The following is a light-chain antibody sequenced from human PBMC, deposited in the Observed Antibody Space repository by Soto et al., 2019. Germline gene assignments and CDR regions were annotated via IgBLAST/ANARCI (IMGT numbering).Light chain of an antibody. J-gene: IGKJ2*01. CDR1: QSVSSN. V-gene: IGKV3-15*01. CDR2: GAS. CDR3: QHLNNWPSYT. Sequence: EIVMTQSPATLSVSPGERATLSCRASQSVSSNLAWYQQKPGQAPRLLIYGASTRATGIPARFSGSGSGTEFTLTISSLQPEDFAIYYCQHLNNWPSYTFGQGTKLEIK.